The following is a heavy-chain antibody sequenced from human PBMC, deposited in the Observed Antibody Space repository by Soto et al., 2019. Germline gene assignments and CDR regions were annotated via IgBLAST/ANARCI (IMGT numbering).Heavy chain of an antibody. CDR3: ARYGWYDGYSVDY. Sequence: QVQLVESGGGVVQPGRSLRLSCAASGFTFSSYAMHWVRQAPGKGLEWVAVISYDGSNKYYADSVKGRFTISRDNXKNTLYLQMHSLRGEDTAVYYCARYGWYDGYSVDYWGQGTLVTVSS. V-gene: IGHV3-30-3*01. CDR1: GFTFSSYA. D-gene: IGHD5-18*01. J-gene: IGHJ4*02. CDR2: ISYDGSNK.